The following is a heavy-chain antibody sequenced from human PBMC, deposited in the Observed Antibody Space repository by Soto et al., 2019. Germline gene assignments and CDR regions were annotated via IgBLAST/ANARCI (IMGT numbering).Heavy chain of an antibody. J-gene: IGHJ4*02. D-gene: IGHD3-22*01. CDR3: AKDLALDDSSGYYYDY. Sequence: GGSLRLSCAASGFTVSSSQMTWVRQAPGKGLEWVSAISGSGGSTYYADSVKGRFTISRDNSKNTLYLQMNSLRAEDTAVYYCAKDLALDDSSGYYYDYWGQGTLVTVSS. CDR2: ISGSGGST. V-gene: IGHV3-23*01. CDR1: GFTVSSSQ.